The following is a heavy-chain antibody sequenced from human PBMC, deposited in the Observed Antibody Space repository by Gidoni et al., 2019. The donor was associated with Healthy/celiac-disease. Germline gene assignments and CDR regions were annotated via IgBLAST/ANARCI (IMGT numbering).Heavy chain of an antibody. V-gene: IGHV3-21*01. CDR3: ARVYCGGDCYSDY. D-gene: IGHD2-21*02. CDR1: GFTFSSYS. CDR2: ISSSSSYI. Sequence: EVQLVESGGGLVKPGGSLRLSCAASGFTFSSYSMNWVRQAPGKGLEWVSSISSSSSYIYYADSVKGRFTISRDNAKNSLYLQMNSLRAEDTAVYYCARVYCGGDCYSDYWGQGTLVTVSS. J-gene: IGHJ4*02.